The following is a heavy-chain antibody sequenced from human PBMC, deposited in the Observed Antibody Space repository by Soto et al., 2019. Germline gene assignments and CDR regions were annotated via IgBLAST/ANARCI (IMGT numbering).Heavy chain of an antibody. V-gene: IGHV4-31*03. J-gene: IGHJ5*02. CDR3: ARCYGDYVQFDP. CDR1: GGSISSGSYY. Sequence: QVQLQESGPGLVKPSQTLSLTCTVSGGSISSGSYYWSWIRQHPGKGLEWIGYHYYSGSTYYNPALKSRVTISVDASKAQFFLKLSSVTAADTAVYFCARCYGDYVQFDPWGQGTLVTVCS. CDR2: HYYSGST. D-gene: IGHD4-17*01.